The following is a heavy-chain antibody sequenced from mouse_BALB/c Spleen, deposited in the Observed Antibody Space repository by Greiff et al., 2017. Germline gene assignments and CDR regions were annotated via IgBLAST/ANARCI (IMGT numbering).Heavy chain of an antibody. Sequence: VQLQQSGAELVRSGASVKLSCTASGFNIKDYYMHWVKQRPEQGLEWIGWIDPENGDTEYAPKFQGKATMTADTSSNTAYLQLSSLTSEDTAVYCCNPRGYAMDYWGQGTSVTVSS. V-gene: IGHV14-4*02. CDR1: GFNIKDYY. CDR2: IDPENGDT. CDR3: NPRGYAMDY. J-gene: IGHJ4*01. D-gene: IGHD2-2*01.